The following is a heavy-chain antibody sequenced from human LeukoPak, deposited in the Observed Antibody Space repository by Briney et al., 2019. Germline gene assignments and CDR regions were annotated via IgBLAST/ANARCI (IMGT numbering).Heavy chain of an antibody. CDR1: GFTFSSYA. J-gene: IGHJ4*02. V-gene: IGHV3-23*01. CDR3: AKDYGAVLMVYAFGFFDY. CDR2: ISGSGGST. Sequence: PGGSLRLSCAASGFTFSSYAMSWVRQAPGKGLEWVSAISGSGGSTYYADSVKGRFTISRDNSKNPLYLQMNSLRDEDTAVYYCAKDYGAVLMVYAFGFFDYWGQGTLVTVSS. D-gene: IGHD2-8*01.